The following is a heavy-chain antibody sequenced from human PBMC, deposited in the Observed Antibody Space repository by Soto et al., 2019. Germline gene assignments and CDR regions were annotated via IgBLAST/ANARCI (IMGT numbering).Heavy chain of an antibody. D-gene: IGHD3-10*01. CDR3: ARGGTSGSAVYNWFDP. CDR1: GASVSSHC. V-gene: IGHV4-59*02. CDR2: IHYSGGT. Sequence: SETRSRTWIVTGASVSSHCWSWIRQSPGKGLEWIGYIHYSGGTNYTPSLRSRVTISVETSKNQLSLNLTSLTAADTAVYYCARGGTSGSAVYNWFDPWGQGTLVTVSS. J-gene: IGHJ5*02.